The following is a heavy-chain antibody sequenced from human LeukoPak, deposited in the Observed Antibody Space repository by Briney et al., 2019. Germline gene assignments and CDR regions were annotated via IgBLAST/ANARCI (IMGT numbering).Heavy chain of an antibody. CDR3: AADRRRDFWSGSLDY. D-gene: IGHD3-3*01. V-gene: IGHV1-58*02. CDR2: IVVGSGNT. Sequence: GASVKVSCKAHGYDFTNYYMHWVRQAPGQRLEWIGWIVVGSGNTNYAQKFQERVTITRDMSTSTAYMELSSLRSEDTAVYYCAADRRRDFWSGSLDYWGQGTLVTVSS. J-gene: IGHJ4*02. CDR1: GYDFTNYY.